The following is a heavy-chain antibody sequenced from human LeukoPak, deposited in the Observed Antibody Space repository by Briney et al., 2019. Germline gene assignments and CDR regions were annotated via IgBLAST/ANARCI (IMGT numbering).Heavy chain of an antibody. J-gene: IGHJ4*02. CDR3: AKDQSSGWPRSFDY. CDR2: INWNGDST. V-gene: IGHV3-20*04. D-gene: IGHD6-19*01. Sequence: GGSLRLSCVASGFTFDDYGMSWGRQAPGKGLEWVSGINWNGDSTTYADSVKGRFTISRDNAKNSLFLQVNSLRADDTAFYYCAKDQSSGWPRSFDYWGQGTLVTVSS. CDR1: GFTFDDYG.